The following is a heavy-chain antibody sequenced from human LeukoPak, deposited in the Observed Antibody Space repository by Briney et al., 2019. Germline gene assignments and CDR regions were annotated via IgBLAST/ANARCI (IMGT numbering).Heavy chain of an antibody. CDR3: AIRGSPNAFDM. CDR2: ISGSGGST. V-gene: IGHV3-23*01. J-gene: IGHJ3*02. Sequence: PGGSLRLSCAASGFTFSGSAMHWVRQAPGKGLEWVSAISGSGGSTYYADSVKGRFTISRDNSKNTLYLQMNGLSAEDTAVYYCAIRGSPNAFDMWGQGTMVTVSS. CDR1: GFTFSGSA. D-gene: IGHD1-26*01.